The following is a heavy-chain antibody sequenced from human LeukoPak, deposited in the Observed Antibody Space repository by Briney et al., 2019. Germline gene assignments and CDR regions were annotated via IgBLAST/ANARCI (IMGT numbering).Heavy chain of an antibody. D-gene: IGHD2-2*01. Sequence: GGSLRLSCAASGFTFSSYSMNWVRQAPGKGLEWVSSISSSSSYIYYADSVKGRFTISRDNAKNSLYLQMNSLRAEDTAVYYCARDRLDCSSTSCFRYYYYGMDVWGQGTTVTVSS. CDR1: GFTFSSYS. CDR2: ISSSSSYI. V-gene: IGHV3-21*01. CDR3: ARDRLDCSSTSCFRYYYYGMDV. J-gene: IGHJ6*02.